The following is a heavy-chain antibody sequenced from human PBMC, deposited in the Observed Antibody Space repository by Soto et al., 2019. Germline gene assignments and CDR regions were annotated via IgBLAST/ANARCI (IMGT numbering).Heavy chain of an antibody. CDR2: IIPILGIA. D-gene: IGHD2-2*01. J-gene: IGHJ4*02. CDR1: GGTFSSYT. V-gene: IGHV1-69*02. CDR3: ARVRCSSTSCYLDY. Sequence: SVKVSCKASGGTFSSYTISWVRQAPGQGLEWMGRIIPILGIANYAQKFQRRVTITADKSTSTAYMELSSLRSEDTAVYYCARVRCSSTSCYLDYSGQGTLVTVST.